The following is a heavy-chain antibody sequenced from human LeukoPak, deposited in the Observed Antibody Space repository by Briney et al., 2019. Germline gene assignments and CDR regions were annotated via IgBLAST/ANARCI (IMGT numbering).Heavy chain of an antibody. Sequence: GASVKVSCKASRYTFSSYDINWVRQATGQGLEWMGWMNPNSGNTGYAQKFQGRVTMTRNTSISTAYMELSSLRSEDTAVYYCARTVAAAADDAFDIWGQGTMVTVSS. J-gene: IGHJ3*02. CDR2: MNPNSGNT. CDR3: ARTVAAAADDAFDI. V-gene: IGHV1-8*01. CDR1: RYTFSSYD. D-gene: IGHD6-13*01.